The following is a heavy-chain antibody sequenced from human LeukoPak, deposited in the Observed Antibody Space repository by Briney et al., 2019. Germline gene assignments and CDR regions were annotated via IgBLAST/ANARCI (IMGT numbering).Heavy chain of an antibody. CDR1: GGSISSYY. CDR2: VFFTGST. CDR3: ARVEWELLGAHL. V-gene: IGHV4-4*08. Sequence: SETLSLTCTVSGGSISSYYWSWIRQPPGKGLEGIGHVFFTGSTTYNPTLEGRVTISIDTSGSQFSLKLTSVTAADTAVYYCARVEWELLGAHLWGQGILLSVSS. J-gene: IGHJ4*02. D-gene: IGHD1-26*01.